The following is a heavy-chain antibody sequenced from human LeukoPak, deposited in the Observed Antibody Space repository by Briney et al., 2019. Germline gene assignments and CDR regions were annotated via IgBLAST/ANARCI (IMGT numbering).Heavy chain of an antibody. D-gene: IGHD6-13*01. V-gene: IGHV1-2*02. J-gene: IGHJ4*02. CDR2: INPNTGAT. Sequence: GASVRVSCKASGYTFTGFYMHWVRQAPGQGLEWMGWINPNTGATKYAQKFQGRVTLTRDTSISTAYMELRRLPSDDTAVYYCAREVVGTEGIAAHAFDYWGQGTLVTVSS. CDR1: GYTFTGFY. CDR3: AREVVGTEGIAAHAFDY.